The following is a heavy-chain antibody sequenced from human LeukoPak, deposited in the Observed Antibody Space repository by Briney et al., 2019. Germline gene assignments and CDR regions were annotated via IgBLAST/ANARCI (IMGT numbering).Heavy chain of an antibody. CDR1: GGSISSYY. V-gene: IGHV4-59*01. D-gene: IGHD1-14*01. CDR3: ARASYRPASGAFDI. CDR2: IYYSGST. J-gene: IGHJ3*02. Sequence: SETLSLTCTVSGGSISSYYWSWIRQPPGKGLEWMGYIYYSGSTNYNPSLKSRVTISVDTSKNQFSLKLSSVTAADTAVYYCARASYRPASGAFDIWGQGTMVTVSS.